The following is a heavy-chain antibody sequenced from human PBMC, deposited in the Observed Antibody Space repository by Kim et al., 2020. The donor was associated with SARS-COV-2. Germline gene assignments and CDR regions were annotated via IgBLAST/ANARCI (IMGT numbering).Heavy chain of an antibody. V-gene: IGHV3-30*07. D-gene: IGHD3-10*01. Sequence: PVKGRFTITRDNSKTTLYLQMNSLRADDTAVYYCARTLVLSGYYGMDVWGQGTTVTVSS. CDR3: ARTLVLSGYYGMDV. J-gene: IGHJ6*02.